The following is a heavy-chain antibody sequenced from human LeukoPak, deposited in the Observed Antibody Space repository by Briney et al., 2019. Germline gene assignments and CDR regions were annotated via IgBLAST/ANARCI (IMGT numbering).Heavy chain of an antibody. J-gene: IGHJ4*02. Sequence: SGTLSLTCAVSGDSISSGHWWTWVRQPPGKGLEWIGEIYHSGSTNYNPSLKSRVTISVDESKNQFSLKLSSVTAADTAVYYCARDGVLGGLFVWDYWGQGTLVTVSS. CDR3: ARDGVLGGLFVWDY. CDR1: GDSISSGHW. CDR2: IYHSGST. D-gene: IGHD3-16*01. V-gene: IGHV4-4*02.